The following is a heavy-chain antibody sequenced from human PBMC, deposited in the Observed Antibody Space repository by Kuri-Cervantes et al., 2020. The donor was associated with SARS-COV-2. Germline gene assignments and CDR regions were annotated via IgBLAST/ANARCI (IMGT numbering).Heavy chain of an antibody. J-gene: IGHJ4*02. V-gene: IGHV5-10-1*01. Sequence: GGSLRLSCKGSGYSFTSYWISWVRQMPGKGLEWMGRIDPSDSYTNYSPSFQGHVTISADKSISTAYLQWSSLKASDTAMYYCARQGAYSSGYTDSWGQGTLVTVSS. CDR3: ARQGAYSSGYTDS. D-gene: IGHD6-19*01. CDR2: IDPSDSYT. CDR1: GYSFTSYW.